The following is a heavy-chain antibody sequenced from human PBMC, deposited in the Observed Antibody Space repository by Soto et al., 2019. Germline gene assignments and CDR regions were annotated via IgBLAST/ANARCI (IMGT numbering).Heavy chain of an antibody. CDR2: IYYSGCT. V-gene: IGHV4-30-4*01. D-gene: IGHD2-21*01. CDR3: AGQPLFFFQAEDGIRDL. Sequence: PRKGLEWIGHIYYSGCTYYHSSLKSRVTISLDTSKNQFSLKLSSVTAADTAVYYCAGQPLFFFQAEDGIRDL. J-gene: IGHJ2*01.